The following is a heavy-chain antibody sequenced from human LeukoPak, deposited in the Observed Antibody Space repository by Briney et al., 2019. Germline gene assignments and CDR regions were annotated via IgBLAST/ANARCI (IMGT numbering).Heavy chain of an antibody. CDR1: GASISSYF. Sequence: SETLSLTCTVSGASISSYFWSWIRQPPGEGLEWVGYVYHSGSTNYNPSLKSRVTISLDTSKTRFSLRLTSVTAADTAVNYCASQLGGTTFHWGQGTLVTVSS. D-gene: IGHD1-1*01. CDR2: VYHSGST. J-gene: IGHJ4*02. V-gene: IGHV4-59*01. CDR3: ASQLGGTTFH.